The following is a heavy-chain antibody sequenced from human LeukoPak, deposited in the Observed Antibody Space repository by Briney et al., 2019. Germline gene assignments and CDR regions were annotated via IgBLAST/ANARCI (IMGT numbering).Heavy chain of an antibody. D-gene: IGHD4-23*01. J-gene: IGHJ3*02. Sequence: GGSLRLSCAASGFTFSSYSMNWVRQAPGKGLEWVSSISSSSSYIYYADSVKGRFTISRDNAKNSLYLQMNSLRAEDTAVYYCARATVVNDAFDIWGQGTMVTVSS. CDR2: ISSSSSYI. V-gene: IGHV3-21*01. CDR3: ARATVVNDAFDI. CDR1: GFTFSSYS.